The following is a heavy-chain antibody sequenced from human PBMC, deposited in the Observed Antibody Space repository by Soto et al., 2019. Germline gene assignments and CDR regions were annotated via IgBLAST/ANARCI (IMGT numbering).Heavy chain of an antibody. CDR3: TTDHRGEVLLDY. CDR1: GFTFSNVW. J-gene: IGHJ4*02. V-gene: IGHV3-15*01. Sequence: EVQLVESGGGLVQPGGSLRLSCAASGFTFSNVWMSWVRQAPGKGLEWVGRIKSTADGGITDYAAPVNGRFTISRDDSDNTLYMQMSSLQTEDTAVYYCTTDHRGEVLLDYWGQGALVTVSS. D-gene: IGHD1-26*01. CDR2: IKSTADGGIT.